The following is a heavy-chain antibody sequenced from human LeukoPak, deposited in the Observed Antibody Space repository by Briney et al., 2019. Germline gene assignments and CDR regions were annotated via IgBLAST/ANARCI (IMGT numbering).Heavy chain of an antibody. CDR3: ARTHYYDFWSGYNWFDP. CDR1: GYTFTSYD. CDR2: MNPNSGNT. D-gene: IGHD3-3*01. J-gene: IGHJ5*02. Sequence: ASVKVSFKSSGYTFTSYDINWVRQATGQGLEWMGWMNPNSGNTGYAQKFQGRVTITRNTSISTAYMELSSLRSEDTAVYYCARTHYYDFWSGYNWFDPWGQGTLVTVSS. V-gene: IGHV1-8*03.